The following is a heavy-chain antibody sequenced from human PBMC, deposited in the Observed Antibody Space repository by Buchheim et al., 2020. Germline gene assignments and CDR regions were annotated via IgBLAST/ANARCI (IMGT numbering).Heavy chain of an antibody. Sequence: QVQLQESGPGLVKPSETLSLTCTVSGGSIRSDYWSWIRQPPGKGLEWIGNMYFSGRTNYNPSLKSRVTTSIDASKLQFSLKVNSVTAADTAVYFCARDQVGSYGMDVWGQGTT. D-gene: IGHD1-26*01. CDR3: ARDQVGSYGMDV. V-gene: IGHV4-59*01. CDR1: GGSIRSDY. CDR2: MYFSGRT. J-gene: IGHJ6*02.